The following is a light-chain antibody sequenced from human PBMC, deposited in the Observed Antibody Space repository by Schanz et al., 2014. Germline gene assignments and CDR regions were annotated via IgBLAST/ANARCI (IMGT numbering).Light chain of an antibody. Sequence: DIQMTQSPSSLSASVGDRVTLTCRASQSISSYLNWYQQKPGKAPKLLIYASSSLQSGVPSRFSGSGSGTDFTLTISSLQPEDVAAYYCQQSYSTLTCGPGTKVDIK. CDR2: ASS. J-gene: IGKJ3*01. CDR1: QSISSY. CDR3: QQSYSTLT. V-gene: IGKV1-39*01.